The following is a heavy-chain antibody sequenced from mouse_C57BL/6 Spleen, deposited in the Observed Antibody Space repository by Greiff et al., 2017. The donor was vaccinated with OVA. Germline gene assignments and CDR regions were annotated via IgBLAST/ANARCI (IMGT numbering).Heavy chain of an antibody. CDR3: ARHYYYGSSYWYFDV. CDR2: ISSGGSYT. Sequence: EVDLVESGGDLVKPGGSLKLSCAASGFTFSSYGMSWVRQTPDKRLEWVATISSGGSYTYYPDSVKGRFTISRDNAKNTLYLQMSSLKSEDTAMYYCARHYYYGSSYWYFDVWGTGTTVTVSS. J-gene: IGHJ1*03. CDR1: GFTFSSYG. D-gene: IGHD1-1*01. V-gene: IGHV5-6*01.